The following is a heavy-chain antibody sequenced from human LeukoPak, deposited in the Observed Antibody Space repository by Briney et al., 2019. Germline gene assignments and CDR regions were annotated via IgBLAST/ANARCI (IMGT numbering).Heavy chain of an antibody. Sequence: SETLSLTCTVSGGSINSNNYYWGWIRQPPGKGLEWIGSIYYSGSTYYNPSLKSRVTMSVDTSKNQFSLKLSSVTAADTAGYYCARRRRDNYSDSSGYYYENYFDYWGQGTLVTVSS. J-gene: IGHJ4*02. CDR3: ARRRRDNYSDSSGYYYENYFDY. D-gene: IGHD3-22*01. CDR2: IYYSGST. CDR1: GGSINSNNYY. V-gene: IGHV4-39*01.